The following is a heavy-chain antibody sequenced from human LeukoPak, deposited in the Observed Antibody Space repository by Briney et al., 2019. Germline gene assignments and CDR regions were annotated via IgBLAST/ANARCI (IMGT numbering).Heavy chain of an antibody. V-gene: IGHV4-59*01. CDR3: ARGIEQQIVRVYYYYYGMDV. CDR2: IYYSGST. Sequence: PSETLSLTCTVSGGSISSYYWSWIRQPPGKGLEWIGYIYYSGSTNYNPSLKSRVTISVDTSKNQFSLKLSSVTAADTAVYYCARGIEQQIVRVYYYYYGMDVWGQGTTVTVSS. CDR1: GGSISSYY. D-gene: IGHD2-21*01. J-gene: IGHJ6*02.